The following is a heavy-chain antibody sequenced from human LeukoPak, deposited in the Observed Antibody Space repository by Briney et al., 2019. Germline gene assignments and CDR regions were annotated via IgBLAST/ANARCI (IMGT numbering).Heavy chain of an antibody. D-gene: IGHD5-12*01. CDR2: ISGMSSTI. Sequence: GGSLRLSCVASGFTFSSSAMSWVRQAPGKGLEWVSFISGMSSTIYYADSVKGRFTISRDNAKNSVYLQMNSLRDEDTAVYYCARDSSDAYDPEPGYWGQGTLVTVSS. CDR1: GFTFSSSA. V-gene: IGHV3-48*02. J-gene: IGHJ4*02. CDR3: ARDSSDAYDPEPGY.